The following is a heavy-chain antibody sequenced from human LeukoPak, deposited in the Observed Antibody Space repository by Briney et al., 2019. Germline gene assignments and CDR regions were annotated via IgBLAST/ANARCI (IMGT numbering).Heavy chain of an antibody. D-gene: IGHD5-18*01. CDR1: GFTFSSYW. CDR3: ARDLSGVTGYTYGRGIDY. CDR2: IKIDGSEK. Sequence: GGSLRLSCAASGFTFSSYWMSWVRQAPGKGLEWVANIKIDGSEKCYVDSVKARFTISRDNAKTSLYLQMNSLRAEDTAVYYCARDLSGVTGYTYGRGIDYWGQGTLATVSS. V-gene: IGHV3-7*01. J-gene: IGHJ4*02.